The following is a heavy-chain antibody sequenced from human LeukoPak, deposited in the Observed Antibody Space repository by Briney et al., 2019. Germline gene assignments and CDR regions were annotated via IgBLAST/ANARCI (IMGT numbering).Heavy chain of an antibody. Sequence: GGSQRLSCAAAGFTFSSHAMSWVRQAPGKGLEWVAVISYDGSNKYYADSVKGRFTISRDNSKNTLYLQMNSLRAEDTAVYYCAKDRIAAAARDAFDIWGQGTMVTVSS. V-gene: IGHV3-30*18. D-gene: IGHD6-13*01. CDR2: ISYDGSNK. J-gene: IGHJ3*02. CDR1: GFTFSSHA. CDR3: AKDRIAAAARDAFDI.